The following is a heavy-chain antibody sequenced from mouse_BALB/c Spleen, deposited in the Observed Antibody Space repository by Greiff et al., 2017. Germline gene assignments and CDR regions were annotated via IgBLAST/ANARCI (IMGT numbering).Heavy chain of an antibody. CDR2: ISDGGSYT. Sequence: EVHLVESGGGLVKPGGSLKLSCAASGFTFSDYYMYWVRQTPEKRLEWVATISDGGSYTYYPDSVKGRFTISRDNAKNNLYLQMSSLKSEDTAMYYCAREGSGYDAMDYWGQGTSVTVSS. V-gene: IGHV5-4*02. J-gene: IGHJ4*01. CDR1: GFTFSDYY. D-gene: IGHD3-1*01. CDR3: AREGSGYDAMDY.